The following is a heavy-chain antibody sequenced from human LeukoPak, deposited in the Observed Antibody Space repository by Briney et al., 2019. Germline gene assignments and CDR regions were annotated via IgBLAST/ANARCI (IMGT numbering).Heavy chain of an antibody. CDR1: GGSISNYY. J-gene: IGHJ6*02. CDR2: IYYSGST. D-gene: IGHD3-10*02. Sequence: SETLSLTCTVSGGSISNYYWSWIRQPPGKGLEWIGYIYYSGSTNSNPSLKSRVTISLDTSKNQFSLKLTSVTAADTAVYYCARGPKFGESYYYGMDVWGQGTTVTVSS. CDR3: ARGPKFGESYYYGMDV. V-gene: IGHV4-59*01.